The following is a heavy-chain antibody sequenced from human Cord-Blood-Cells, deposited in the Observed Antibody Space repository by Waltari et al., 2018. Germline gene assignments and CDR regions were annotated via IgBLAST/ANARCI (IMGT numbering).Heavy chain of an antibody. J-gene: IGHJ4*02. CDR2: IYQSGNT. CDR3: AREGHVDTAMAFDY. Sequence: QVQLQESGPGLVKPSETLSLTCTVSGYSISSGYYWGWIRQPPGKGLEWIGSIYQSGNTYYNPSLKTRVTISVDTSKNHVSLKLSSVTAADTAVYYCAREGHVDTAMAFDYWGQGTLVTVSS. V-gene: IGHV4-38-2*02. D-gene: IGHD5-18*01. CDR1: GYSISSGYY.